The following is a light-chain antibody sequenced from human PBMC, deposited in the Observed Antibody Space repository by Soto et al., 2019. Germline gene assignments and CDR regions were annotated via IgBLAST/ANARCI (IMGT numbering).Light chain of an antibody. Sequence: EIVLTQSPATLSFSPWERATLSCSASQSVSSYLAWYQQKPGQAPRLLIYDASNRATGIPARFSGSGSGTDFTLTISSLEPEDFAVYYCQQRSNWAITFGQGTRLEIK. J-gene: IGKJ5*01. CDR3: QQRSNWAIT. V-gene: IGKV3-11*01. CDR1: QSVSSY. CDR2: DAS.